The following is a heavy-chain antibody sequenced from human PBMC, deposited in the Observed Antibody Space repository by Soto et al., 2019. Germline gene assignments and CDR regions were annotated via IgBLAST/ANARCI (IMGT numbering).Heavy chain of an antibody. Sequence: QLQLQESGPGQVRPSETLSLTCIVSGVSVTSYTWSWVRQPANKGLEWIGRVFSSVSATYNPSLKSRVSISMDTAENRISLKLDSVTAADACVYFCARDGMTTGDTWGPGTLVTVSS. CDR1: GVSVTSYT. CDR2: VFSSVSA. V-gene: IGHV4-4*07. J-gene: IGHJ4*02. CDR3: ARDGMTTGDT. D-gene: IGHD2-21*02.